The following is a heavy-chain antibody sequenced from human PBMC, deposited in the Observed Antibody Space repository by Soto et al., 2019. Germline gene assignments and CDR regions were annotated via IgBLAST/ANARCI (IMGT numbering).Heavy chain of an antibody. CDR2: IYYSGST. V-gene: IGHV4-30-4*02. Sequence: SDTLSLTCTVSGGSLSSGDYYWSWIRQPPGKGLEWIGYIYYSGSTYYNPSLKSRVTISVDTSKNQFSLKLSSVTAADTAVYYCASGIRPYYYGSGSYYADYWGQGTLVTVSS. J-gene: IGHJ4*02. CDR3: ASGIRPYYYGSGSYYADY. D-gene: IGHD3-10*01. CDR1: GGSLSSGDYY.